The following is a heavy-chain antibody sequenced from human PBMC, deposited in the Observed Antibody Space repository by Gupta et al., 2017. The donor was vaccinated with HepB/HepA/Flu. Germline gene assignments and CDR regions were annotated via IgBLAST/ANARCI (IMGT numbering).Heavy chain of an antibody. CDR1: GFTVSNNY. CDR3: ARSYPSDYYGMDV. V-gene: IGHV3-66*01. J-gene: IGHJ6*02. Sequence: EVQLVASAGGLVPPAWSLRLSCAASGFTVSNNYMNWFRQSQGKGLEWVSISYSGGISVITYYADSVKGRFTVSRDNSKNALYLQVNSLRAEDTAVYYCARSYPSDYYGMDVWGQGTTVTVSS. CDR2: SYSGGISVIT.